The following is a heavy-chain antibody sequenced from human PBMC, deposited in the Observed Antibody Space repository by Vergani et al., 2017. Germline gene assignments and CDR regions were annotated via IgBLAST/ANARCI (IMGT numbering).Heavy chain of an antibody. CDR3: AKDRSRVYYYYYIDV. Sequence: QVQLVESGGGVVQPGRSLRLSCAASGFTFSSYGMHWVRQAPGKGLEWVAVISYDGSNKYYADSVKGRFTISRDNSKNTRYLQMNSLRAEDTAGYYCAKDRSRVYYYYYIDVWGKGTTVTVSS. D-gene: IGHD2-15*01. CDR2: ISYDGSNK. CDR1: GFTFSSYG. V-gene: IGHV3-30*18. J-gene: IGHJ6*03.